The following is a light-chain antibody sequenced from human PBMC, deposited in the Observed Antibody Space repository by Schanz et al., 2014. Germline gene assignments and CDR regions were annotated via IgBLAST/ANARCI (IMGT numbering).Light chain of an antibody. Sequence: QSALTQPASVSGSPGQSITISCTGTSSDVGSYNLVSWYQQHPDKAPKLIIYEGTKRPSGVSNRFSGSKSGNTASLTISGLQAEDEADYYCNSYTTSSTVLFGGGTKLTVL. J-gene: IGLJ2*01. CDR1: SSDVGSYNL. CDR2: EGT. CDR3: NSYTTSSTVL. V-gene: IGLV2-14*02.